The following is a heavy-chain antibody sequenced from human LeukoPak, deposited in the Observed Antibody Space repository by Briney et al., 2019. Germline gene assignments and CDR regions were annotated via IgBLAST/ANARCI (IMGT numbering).Heavy chain of an antibody. Sequence: PSQTLSLTCTVSGGSISSGSYYWSWIRQPAGKGLEWIGRIYTSGSTNYNPSLKSRVTISVDTSKNQFSLKLSSVTAADTAVYYCARDYPSSLDDAFDIWGQGTMVTVSS. V-gene: IGHV4-61*02. CDR3: ARDYPSSLDDAFDI. CDR1: GGSISSGSYY. J-gene: IGHJ3*02. CDR2: IYTSGST. D-gene: IGHD3-16*02.